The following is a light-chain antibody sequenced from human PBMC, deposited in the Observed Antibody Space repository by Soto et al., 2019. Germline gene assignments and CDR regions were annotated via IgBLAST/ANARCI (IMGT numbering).Light chain of an antibody. CDR3: SSFTRSITNA. V-gene: IGLV2-14*01. J-gene: IGLJ1*01. Sequence: LKQAASGTGVDGEGSSITRKGTSSDGGGYNSVSWYQQHPGKAPKLIIYDVTDRPSGVSYRFSGSKSGNTASLTIHDLQSPHEADYFCSSFTRSITNAFVSVTKVTVL. CDR1: SSDGGGYNS. CDR2: DVT.